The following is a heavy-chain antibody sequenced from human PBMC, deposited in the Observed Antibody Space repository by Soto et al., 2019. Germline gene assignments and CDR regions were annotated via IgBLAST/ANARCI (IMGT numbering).Heavy chain of an antibody. CDR3: ARGPPGIADYYYYGMDV. CDR1: GFTFSSYG. D-gene: IGHD6-13*01. CDR2: IWYDGSNK. Sequence: GGSLRLSCAASGFTFSSYGMHWVRQAPGKGLEWVAVIWYDGSNKYYADSVKGRFTISRDNSKNTLYLQMNSLRAEDTAVYYCARGPPGIADYYYYGMDVWGQGTTVTVSS. V-gene: IGHV3-33*01. J-gene: IGHJ6*02.